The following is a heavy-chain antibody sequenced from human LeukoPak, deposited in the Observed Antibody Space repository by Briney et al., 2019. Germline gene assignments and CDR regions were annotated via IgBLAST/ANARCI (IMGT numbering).Heavy chain of an antibody. CDR3: ARARWLFLYYFDY. CDR1: RFTFSSYG. Sequence: GGSLRLSCAASRFTFSSYGMHWVRQAPGKGLEWVAFIRYDGSNKYYADSVKGRFTISRDNSRNTLYLQMNSLRAEDTAVYYCARARWLFLYYFDYWGQGTLVTVSS. V-gene: IGHV3-30*02. D-gene: IGHD6-19*01. J-gene: IGHJ4*02. CDR2: IRYDGSNK.